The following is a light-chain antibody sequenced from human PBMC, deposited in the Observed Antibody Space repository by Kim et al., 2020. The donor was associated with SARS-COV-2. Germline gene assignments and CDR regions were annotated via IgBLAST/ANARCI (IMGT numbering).Light chain of an antibody. V-gene: IGKV1-5*03. Sequence: DLPLPPSPSTLSAALGDIVTITCRASQSISSWVAWYQQKPGKAPNLLFYKASTLESGVPSRFSGNGSGTEFTLTISSLQPDDFATYHCQQFNSFPFTFGPGTKVDIK. CDR3: QQFNSFPFT. CDR1: QSISSW. J-gene: IGKJ3*01. CDR2: KAS.